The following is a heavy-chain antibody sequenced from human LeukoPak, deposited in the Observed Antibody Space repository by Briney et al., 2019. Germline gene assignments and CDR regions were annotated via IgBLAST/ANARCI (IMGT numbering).Heavy chain of an antibody. V-gene: IGHV4-34*01. J-gene: IGHJ6*02. CDR3: ARASRYYYYYGMDV. CDR2: INHSGST. Sequence: SETLSLTCAVYGGSFSGYYWSWIRQPPGKGLEWIGEINHSGSTNYNPSLKSRVTISVDTSKNQFSLKLSPVTAADTAVYYCARASRYYYYYGMDVWGQGTTVTVSS. CDR1: GGSFSGYY.